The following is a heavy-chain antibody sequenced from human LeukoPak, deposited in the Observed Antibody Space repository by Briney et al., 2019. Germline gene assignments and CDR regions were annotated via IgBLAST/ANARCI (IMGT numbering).Heavy chain of an antibody. CDR3: AREMEDIVATFDY. V-gene: IGHV3-7*01. CDR2: IKQDGRGK. Sequence: PGGSLRLSCAASGFTFSSYWMSWVRQAPGEGGEGGASIKQDGRGKYYEDSVKGRFTISRDNAKNSLYLKMNSLRAEDTAVYYCAREMEDIVATFDYWGQGTLVTVSS. D-gene: IGHD5-12*01. J-gene: IGHJ4*02. CDR1: GFTFSSYW.